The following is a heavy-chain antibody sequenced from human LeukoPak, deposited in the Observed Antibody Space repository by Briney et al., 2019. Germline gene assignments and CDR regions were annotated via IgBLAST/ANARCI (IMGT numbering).Heavy chain of an antibody. CDR3: ARARVIAVAGGAFDY. J-gene: IGHJ4*02. V-gene: IGHV3-33*01. CDR2: IRDDGSNK. Sequence: QPGRSLRLSCAASGFTFSNYGMHWVRQAPGKGLEWVAVIRDDGSNKYYADSVKGRFTISRDNSKNTLDLQMNSLRAEDTAVYYCARARVIAVAGGAFDYWGQGTLVTVSS. D-gene: IGHD6-19*01. CDR1: GFTFSNYG.